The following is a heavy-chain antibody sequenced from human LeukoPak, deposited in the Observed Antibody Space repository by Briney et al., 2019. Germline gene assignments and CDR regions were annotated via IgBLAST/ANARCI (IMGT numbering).Heavy chain of an antibody. Sequence: SETLPLTCTVSSGPISSYHWSWIRQPAGKGLEWIGRIHTSGSTNYNPSLKSRVTMSLDTSKNQFSLKLSSVTAADTAVYYCHMYYYDSSGYYFVYWGQGTLVTVSS. V-gene: IGHV4-4*07. CDR1: SGPISSYH. CDR3: HMYYYDSSGYYFVY. D-gene: IGHD3-22*01. J-gene: IGHJ4*02. CDR2: IHTSGST.